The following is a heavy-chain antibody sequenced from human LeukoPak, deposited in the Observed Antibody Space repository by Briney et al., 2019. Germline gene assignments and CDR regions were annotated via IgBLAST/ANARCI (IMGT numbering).Heavy chain of an antibody. Sequence: SGGSLRLSCAASGFTFSSYSMNWVRQAPGKGLEWVSSISSSSSYIYYADSVKGRFTISRDNAKNSLYLQMNSLRAEDTAVYYCARVGPEPWSGYYMEGYYYYYYMDVWGKGTTVTVSS. V-gene: IGHV3-21*01. CDR2: ISSSSSYI. CDR3: ARVGPEPWSGYYMEGYYYYYYMDV. J-gene: IGHJ6*03. CDR1: GFTFSSYS. D-gene: IGHD3-3*01.